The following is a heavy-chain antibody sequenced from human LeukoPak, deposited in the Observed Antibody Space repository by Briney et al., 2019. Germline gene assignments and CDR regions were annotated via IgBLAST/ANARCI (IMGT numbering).Heavy chain of an antibody. CDR2: ISYDGSNK. CDR1: GFTFSSYA. CDR3: ARASNSSSWYNWFDP. V-gene: IGHV3-30-3*01. Sequence: GGSLRLSCAASGFTFSSYAMHWVRRAPGKGLEWVAVISYDGSNKYYADSVKGRFTISRDNSKNTLYLQMNSLRAEDTAVYYCARASNSSSWYNWFDPWGQGTLVTVSS. D-gene: IGHD6-13*01. J-gene: IGHJ5*02.